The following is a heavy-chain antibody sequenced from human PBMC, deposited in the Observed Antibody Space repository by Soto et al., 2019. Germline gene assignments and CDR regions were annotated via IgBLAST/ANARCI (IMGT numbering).Heavy chain of an antibody. CDR3: ARAMDV. Sequence: GGSQRLSWAASGGTFSSYWVTWVRQAPGKGLEWVANIKQDGSEKYYVDSVKGRFTISRDNAKNSLYLQMNSLRAEDTAVYYCARAMDVWGQGTTVTASS. V-gene: IGHV3-7*03. J-gene: IGHJ6*02. CDR2: IKQDGSEK. CDR1: GGTFSSYW.